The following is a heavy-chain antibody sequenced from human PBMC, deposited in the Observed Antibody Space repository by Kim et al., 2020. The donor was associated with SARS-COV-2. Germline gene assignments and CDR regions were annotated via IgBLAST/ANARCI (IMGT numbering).Heavy chain of an antibody. J-gene: IGHJ6*02. Sequence: GESLKISCKGSGYSFTSYWIGWVRQMPGKGLEWMGIIYPGDSDTRYSPSFQGQVTISADKSISTAYLQWSSLKASDTAMYYCARHTLYCSGGSCYYYYGMDVWGQGTTVTVSS. CDR1: GYSFTSYW. CDR2: IYPGDSDT. D-gene: IGHD2-15*01. V-gene: IGHV5-51*01. CDR3: ARHTLYCSGGSCYYYYGMDV.